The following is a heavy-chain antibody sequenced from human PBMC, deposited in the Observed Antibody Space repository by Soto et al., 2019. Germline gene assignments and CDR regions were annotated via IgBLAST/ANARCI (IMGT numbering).Heavy chain of an antibody. CDR1: GFTFSDHY. CDR2: TRNKANSYTT. V-gene: IGHV3-72*01. Sequence: EVQVVESGGGLVQPGGPLRLSCAASGFTFSDHYMDWVRQAPGKGLEWVGRTRNKANSYTTEYGASVKGRFTISRDDSKNSLYLQMISLKTDDTAVYYFGRHFPYHGIDVWGQGTTVTVSS. J-gene: IGHJ6*02. CDR3: GRHFPYHGIDV. D-gene: IGHD3-3*02.